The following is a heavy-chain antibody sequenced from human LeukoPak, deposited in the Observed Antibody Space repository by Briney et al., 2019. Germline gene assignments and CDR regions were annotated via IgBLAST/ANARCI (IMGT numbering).Heavy chain of an antibody. Sequence: GGSLRLSCAASGFTFSNYVMNWVRQAPGKGLEWVSSISSSSSYIYYADSVKGRFTISRDNAKNSLYLQMNSLRAEDTAVYYCARELPGSSWYAADYFDYWGQGTLVTVSS. V-gene: IGHV3-21*01. J-gene: IGHJ4*02. CDR3: ARELPGSSWYAADYFDY. CDR1: GFTFSNYV. CDR2: ISSSSSYI. D-gene: IGHD6-13*01.